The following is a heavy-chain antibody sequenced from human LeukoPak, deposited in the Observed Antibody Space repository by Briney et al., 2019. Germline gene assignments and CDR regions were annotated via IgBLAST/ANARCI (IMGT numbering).Heavy chain of an antibody. V-gene: IGHV4-34*01. D-gene: IGHD1-14*01. CDR1: GGSFSGYY. J-gene: IGHJ4*02. CDR3: ARDWSNSDVGKTGDY. CDR2: INHSGST. Sequence: SETLSLTCAVYGGSFSGYYWSWIRQPPGKGLEWIGEINHSGSTNYNPSLKSRVTISVDTSKNQFSLKLSSVTAADTAVYYCARDWSNSDVGKTGDYWGQGTLVTVSS.